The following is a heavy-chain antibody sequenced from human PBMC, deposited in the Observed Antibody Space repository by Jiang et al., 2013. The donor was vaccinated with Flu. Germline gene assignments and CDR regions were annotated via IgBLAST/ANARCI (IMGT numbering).Heavy chain of an antibody. Sequence: VVQPGRSLRLSCAASGFTFSSYGMHWVRQAPGKGLEWVALIWYDGSNKYYVDSVKGRFTISRDNSKNTLYLQMNSLRAEDTAVYYCARVMTKYGSVSLPAMDVWAKGLRSPSP. CDR3: ARVMTKYGSVSLPAMDV. J-gene: IGHJ6*02. V-gene: IGHV3-33*01. CDR1: GFTFSSYG. D-gene: IGHD3-10*01. CDR2: IWYDGSNK.